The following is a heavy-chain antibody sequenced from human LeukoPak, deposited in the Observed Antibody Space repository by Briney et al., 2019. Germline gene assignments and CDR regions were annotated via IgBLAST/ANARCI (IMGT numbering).Heavy chain of an antibody. D-gene: IGHD2-15*01. Sequence: PSETLSLTCTVSGGSISSSSHYWGWIRQAPGMELEWIGIIYYSGSTYYNPSLNSRVTVSLDTSKNQFSLTVTSVTAADTAVYYCARRYCSGGHCYYFDSWGQGTLVIVSS. V-gene: IGHV4-39*01. CDR2: IYYSGST. CDR3: ARRYCSGGHCYYFDS. J-gene: IGHJ4*02. CDR1: GGSISSSSHY.